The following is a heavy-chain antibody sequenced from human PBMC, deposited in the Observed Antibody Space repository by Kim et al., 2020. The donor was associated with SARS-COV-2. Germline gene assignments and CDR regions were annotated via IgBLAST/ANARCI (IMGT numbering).Heavy chain of an antibody. Sequence: GGSLRLSCAASGCTFNNAWMNGVRQAPGKGLEGVGRIKSKTEGGTTDYAAPVKGRFSISREDSKNTLYLQMNILKTEDTAVYYCTTVFEAILAGGANWGQGTLVTVSS. D-gene: IGHD2-2*02. J-gene: IGHJ4*02. CDR3: TTVFEAILAGGAN. CDR1: GCTFNNAW. V-gene: IGHV3-15*01. CDR2: IKSKTEGGTT.